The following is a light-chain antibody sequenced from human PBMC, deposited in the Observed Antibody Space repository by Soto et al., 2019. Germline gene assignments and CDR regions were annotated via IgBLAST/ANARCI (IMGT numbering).Light chain of an antibody. Sequence: GMSQSPLSRPVTPGEPASISCRSSRSRPSQNGCTYVDWYLQKPGQSPQLLIYLGSTRATGIPDRFSGSGSGTDFTLTISRVEAEDVAVYYCMQDRKTATFGQGTRLEIK. CDR1: RSRPSQNGCTY. J-gene: IGKJ5*01. CDR2: LGS. CDR3: MQDRKTAT. V-gene: IGKV2-28*01.